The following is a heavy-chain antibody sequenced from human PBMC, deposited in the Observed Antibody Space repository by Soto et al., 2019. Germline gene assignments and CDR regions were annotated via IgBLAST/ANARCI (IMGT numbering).Heavy chain of an antibody. V-gene: IGHV1-69*01. Sequence: QVQLVQSGAEVKKPGSSVKVSCKASGGTFSSYAISWVRQAPGQGLEWMGGIIPIFGTANYAQKFQGRVTITADESTSTTYMELSSLRSEDKAVYYCASYYYDSSGYPINWYFDLWGRGTLVTVSS. CDR3: ASYYYDSSGYPINWYFDL. J-gene: IGHJ2*01. D-gene: IGHD3-22*01. CDR2: IIPIFGTA. CDR1: GGTFSSYA.